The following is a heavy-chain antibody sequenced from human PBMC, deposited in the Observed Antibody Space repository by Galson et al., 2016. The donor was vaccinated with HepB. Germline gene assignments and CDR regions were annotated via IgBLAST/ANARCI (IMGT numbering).Heavy chain of an antibody. Sequence: SLRLSCAASGFTFSNCAVTWVRQAPGKGLEWVSGISAGGETTYDSDSLKGRFTVSRDNSKNTLYLQMNSLRVEDTAIYYCAKDIRSGGWPLDYWGQGTLVTVSS. D-gene: IGHD6-19*01. J-gene: IGHJ4*02. CDR3: AKDIRSGGWPLDY. CDR1: GFTFSNCA. CDR2: ISAGGETT. V-gene: IGHV3-23*01.